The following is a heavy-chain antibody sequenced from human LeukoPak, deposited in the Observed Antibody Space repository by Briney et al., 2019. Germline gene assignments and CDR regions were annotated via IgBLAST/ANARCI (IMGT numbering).Heavy chain of an antibody. CDR1: GGSIGSSSYY. V-gene: IGHV4-39*07. CDR2: IFRTGST. Sequence: PSETLSLTGSVSGGSIGSSSYYWGWIRQPPGKGLEWIGSIFRTGSTYYNPSLKSRVTISVDTSKNQFSLKLSSVTAADTAVYYCARDGVMATIENYFDYWGQGALVTVSS. D-gene: IGHD5-24*01. J-gene: IGHJ4*02. CDR3: ARDGVMATIENYFDY.